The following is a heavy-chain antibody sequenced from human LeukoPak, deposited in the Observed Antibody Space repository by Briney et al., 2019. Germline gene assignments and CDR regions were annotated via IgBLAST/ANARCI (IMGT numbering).Heavy chain of an antibody. D-gene: IGHD2-15*01. J-gene: IGHJ6*03. CDR3: ARAVKQVVAANYYYYYMDV. CDR1: GGSISSYY. CDR2: IYYSGST. Sequence: SETLSLTCTVSGGSISSYYWRWLRQPPEKGLEWIGYIYYSGSTNYNPSLKSRVTISVDTSKNQFSLKLSSVTAADTAVYYCARAVKQVVAANYYYYYMDVWGKGTTVTISS. V-gene: IGHV4-59*01.